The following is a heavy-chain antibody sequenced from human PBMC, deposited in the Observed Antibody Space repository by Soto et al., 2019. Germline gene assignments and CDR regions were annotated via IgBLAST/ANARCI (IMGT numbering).Heavy chain of an antibody. D-gene: IGHD3-10*01. CDR2: IYHSGST. CDR3: ARVGGFGATTIDY. V-gene: IGHV4-30-2*01. CDR1: GGSISSGDYS. J-gene: IGHJ4*02. Sequence: PSETLSLTCAVSGGSISSGDYSWSWIRQPPGKGLEWIGYIYHSGSTHYNPSLKSRVTISVDRSKNQFSLKLSSVTAADTAVYYCARVGGFGATTIDYWGQGTLVTVSS.